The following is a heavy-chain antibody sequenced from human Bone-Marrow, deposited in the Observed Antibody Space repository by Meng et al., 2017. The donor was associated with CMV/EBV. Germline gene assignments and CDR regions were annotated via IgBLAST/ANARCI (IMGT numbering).Heavy chain of an antibody. Sequence: GGSLRLSCKASGYTFTGHYMHWVRQAPGQGLEWMGWINPQSGDTNYAQNFQGTVTLTRDTSISTAYMELSTLRSDDTAMYYCARDMTSTWYGGSYSWGQGTLVTVSS. CDR2: INPQSGDT. J-gene: IGHJ4*02. CDR3: ARDMTSTWYGGSYS. D-gene: IGHD3-10*01. V-gene: IGHV1-2*02. CDR1: GYTFTGHY.